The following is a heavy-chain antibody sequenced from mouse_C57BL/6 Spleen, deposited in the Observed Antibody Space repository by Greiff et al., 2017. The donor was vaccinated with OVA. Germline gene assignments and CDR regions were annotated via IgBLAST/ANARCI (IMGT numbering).Heavy chain of an antibody. CDR2: INPSTGGT. Sequence: EVKLMESGPELVKPGASVKISCKASGYSFTGYYMNWVKQSPEKSLEWIGEINPSTGGTTYNQKFKAKATLTVDKSSSTAYMQLKSLTSEDSAVYYCARRYGKGDYFDYWGQGTTLTVSS. CDR3: ARRYGKGDYFDY. D-gene: IGHD2-10*02. J-gene: IGHJ2*01. V-gene: IGHV1-42*01. CDR1: GYSFTGYY.